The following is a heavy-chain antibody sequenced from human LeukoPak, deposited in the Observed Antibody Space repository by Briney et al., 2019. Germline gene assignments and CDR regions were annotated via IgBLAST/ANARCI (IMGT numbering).Heavy chain of an antibody. CDR2: ISAYNGDT. Sequence: GASVKVSCKASGYTFSNYDITWVRQAPGQGLEWMGWISAYNGDTNYAQKFQGRVTMTRDTSISTAYMELSRLRSDDTAVYYCARDRRGYSGYSDREYFDYWGQGTLVTVSS. D-gene: IGHD5-12*01. V-gene: IGHV1-18*01. CDR3: ARDRRGYSGYSDREYFDY. J-gene: IGHJ4*02. CDR1: GYTFSNYD.